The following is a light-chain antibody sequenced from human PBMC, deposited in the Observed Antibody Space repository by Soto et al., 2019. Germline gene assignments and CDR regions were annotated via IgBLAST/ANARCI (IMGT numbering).Light chain of an antibody. J-gene: IGKJ2*01. CDR3: QQYDTFHT. Sequence: DIQMTQSPPSLSASVGDRATITCQASQDIADNLNWYQQKPGKAPNLLIYDASNLDTGVPSRFSGSGSGTHFTLTISNLQPDDAATYYCQQYDTFHTFGPGTKVEIK. CDR2: DAS. V-gene: IGKV1-33*01. CDR1: QDIADN.